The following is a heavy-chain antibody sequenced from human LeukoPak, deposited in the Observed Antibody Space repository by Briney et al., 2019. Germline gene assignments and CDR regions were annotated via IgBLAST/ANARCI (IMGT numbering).Heavy chain of an antibody. CDR2: ISQRGIT. J-gene: IGHJ6*03. CDR3: VGHETPYYYIDV. Sequence: PSETLSLTCTVSSHSITYNYYGWIRQSPVKGLEWIGSISQRGITYYNPSLQSRVTISRDKSNNQLSLGLTSVTVADTAIYYCVGHETPYYYIDVWGKGTTVTIPS. V-gene: IGHV4-38-2*02. CDR1: SHSITYNY.